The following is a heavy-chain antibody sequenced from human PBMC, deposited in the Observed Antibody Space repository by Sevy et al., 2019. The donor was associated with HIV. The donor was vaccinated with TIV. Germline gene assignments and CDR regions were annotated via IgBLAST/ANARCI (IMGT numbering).Heavy chain of an antibody. CDR3: ARVRYNYGHDY. J-gene: IGHJ4*02. V-gene: IGHV3-74*01. CDR2: IDTDGSTT. D-gene: IGHD5-18*01. Sequence: VGSLRLSCAASGFTFSSYWMHWVRQAPGKGLVWVSRIDTDGSTTTYADSVKGRFTISRVNAKNTLYLQMNSLRAEDTAVYYCARVRYNYGHDYWGQGTLVTVSS. CDR1: GFTFSSYW.